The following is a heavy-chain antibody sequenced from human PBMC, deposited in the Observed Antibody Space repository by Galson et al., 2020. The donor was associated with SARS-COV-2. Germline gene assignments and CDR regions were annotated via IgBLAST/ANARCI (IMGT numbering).Heavy chain of an antibody. J-gene: IGHJ3*01. D-gene: IGHD1-1*01. CDR1: GGNFTSNA. CDR3: AITKNWPAAFDL. Sequence: SVKVSCKASGGNFTSNAISWVRQAPGQGLEWMGRIIPIFGTPNYAQKFQGRVTITADESTTTAYMELSRLTSHDTAVYYCAITKNWPAAFDLWGQGTGVTVSS. CDR2: IIPIFGTP. V-gene: IGHV1-69*13.